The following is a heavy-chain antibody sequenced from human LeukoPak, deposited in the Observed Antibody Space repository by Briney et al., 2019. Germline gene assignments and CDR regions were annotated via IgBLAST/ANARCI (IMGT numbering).Heavy chain of an antibody. D-gene: IGHD2-15*01. J-gene: IGHJ4*02. V-gene: IGHV3-21*01. Sequence: GGSLRLSCAASGFTFSSYSMNWVRQAPGKGLEWFSSISSSSSYIYYADSVKGRFTISSDNAKNSLYLQMNSLRAQDTAVYYCATSYLHCSRRSCHQYYFDFWGQGTLVTVSS. CDR3: ATSYLHCSRRSCHQYYFDF. CDR2: ISSSSSYI. CDR1: GFTFSSYS.